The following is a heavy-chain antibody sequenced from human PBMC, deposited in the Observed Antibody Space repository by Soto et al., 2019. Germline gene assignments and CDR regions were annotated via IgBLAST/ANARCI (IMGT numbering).Heavy chain of an antibody. CDR2: ISNSGTTK. CDR1: GYSFNTYS. V-gene: IGHV3-48*02. CDR3: ARDPTVGSY. Sequence: EVLLVESGGGLVQPGGSLRLSCAASGYSFNTYSINWARQAPGKGLEWVSYISNSGTTKYYADSVKGRFTISRDNAANSAYLQMDSLRDEDTAVYYCARDPTVGSYLGQGTLVIVSS. D-gene: IGHD4-17*01. J-gene: IGHJ4*02.